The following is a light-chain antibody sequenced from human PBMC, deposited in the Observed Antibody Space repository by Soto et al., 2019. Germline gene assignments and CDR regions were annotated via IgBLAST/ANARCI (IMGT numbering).Light chain of an antibody. V-gene: IGLV1-40*01. J-gene: IGLJ3*02. CDR1: SSNIGGGYD. Sequence: QAVVTQPPSMSGAPGQRVTISCTGSSSNIGGGYDVHWYQQLPGTAPKLLVYGNINRPSRVPDRFSGSKSGTSASLAITGLQAEDEADYYCQSYDSSLSGLWVFGGGTKLTVL. CDR2: GNI. CDR3: QSYDSSLSGLWV.